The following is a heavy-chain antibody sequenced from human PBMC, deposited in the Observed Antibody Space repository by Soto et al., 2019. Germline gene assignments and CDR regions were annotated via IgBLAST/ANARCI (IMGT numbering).Heavy chain of an antibody. CDR1: GFTFSSYA. J-gene: IGHJ4*02. D-gene: IGHD3-22*01. Sequence: EVQLLESGGGLVQPGGSLRLSCAASGFTFSSYAMSWVRQAPGKGLEWVSAISGSGGSTYYADSVKGRFTIPRDNSKNTLYLQMNSLRAEDTAVYYCAKDLTYYYDISGYYPFDYWGQGTLVTVSS. CDR2: ISGSGGST. V-gene: IGHV3-23*01. CDR3: AKDLTYYYDISGYYPFDY.